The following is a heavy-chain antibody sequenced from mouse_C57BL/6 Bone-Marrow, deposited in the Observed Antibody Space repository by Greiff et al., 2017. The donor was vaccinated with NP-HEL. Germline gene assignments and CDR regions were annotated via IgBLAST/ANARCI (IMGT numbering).Heavy chain of an antibody. CDR3: ARVPYYYGSSSTGYFDV. CDR1: GYTFTDYY. D-gene: IGHD1-1*01. Sequence: VQLQQSGPELVKPGASVKISCKASGYTFTDYYMNWVKQSHGKSLEWIGDINPNNGGTSYNQKFKGKATLTVDKSSSTAYMELRSLTSEDSAVYYCARVPYYYGSSSTGYFDVWGTGTTVTVSS. V-gene: IGHV1-26*01. CDR2: INPNNGGT. J-gene: IGHJ1*03.